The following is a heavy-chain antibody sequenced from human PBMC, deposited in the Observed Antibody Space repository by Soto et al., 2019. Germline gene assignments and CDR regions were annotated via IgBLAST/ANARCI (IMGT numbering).Heavy chain of an antibody. CDR3: AKGASTTVFAFNDY. Sequence: EVQLVESGGGLVQPGRSLRLSCAASGFTFDDYAMHWVRQGPGKGLEWVSSISWNSGNLGYADSVKGRFTISRDNAKNSLYLQMNSLRGEDTPLYYCAKGASTTVFAFNDYWGQGTLVTVSS. J-gene: IGHJ4*02. CDR2: ISWNSGNL. CDR1: GFTFDDYA. V-gene: IGHV3-9*01. D-gene: IGHD4-17*01.